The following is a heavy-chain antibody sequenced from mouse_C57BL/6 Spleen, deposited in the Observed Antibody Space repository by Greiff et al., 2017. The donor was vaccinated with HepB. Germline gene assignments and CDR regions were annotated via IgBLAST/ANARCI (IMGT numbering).Heavy chain of an antibody. CDR2: IYPGDGDT. CDR1: GYAFSSSW. CDR3: ASLGAYSNHDGFAY. D-gene: IGHD2-5*01. J-gene: IGHJ3*01. Sequence: QVQLQQSGPELVKPGASVKISCKASGYAFSSSWMNWVKQRPGKGLEWIGRIYPGDGDTNYNGKFKGKATLTADKSSSTAYMQLSSLTSEDSAVYFCASLGAYSNHDGFAYWGQGTLVTVSA. V-gene: IGHV1-82*01.